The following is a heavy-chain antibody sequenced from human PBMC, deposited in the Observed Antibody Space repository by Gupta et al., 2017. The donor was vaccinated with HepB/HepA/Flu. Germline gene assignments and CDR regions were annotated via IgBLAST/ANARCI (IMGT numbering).Heavy chain of an antibody. CDR3: ARIATSRACDYYYYMDV. J-gene: IGHJ6*03. Sequence: QVPLVQSGAEVKKPGSSVKVSCKASGGPLSSYAISWVRQSPGQGLEWMGGIIPIFGTANYAQKFQGAVTITADESTSTAYMELSSLRSEDTAVYYCARIATSRACDYYYYMDVWGKGTTVTVSS. CDR1: GGPLSSYA. V-gene: IGHV1-69*01. CDR2: IIPIFGTA. D-gene: IGHD5-12*01.